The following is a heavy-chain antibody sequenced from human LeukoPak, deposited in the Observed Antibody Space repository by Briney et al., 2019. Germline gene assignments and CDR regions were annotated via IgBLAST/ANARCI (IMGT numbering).Heavy chain of an antibody. Sequence: PGGSLRLSCAASGFTVSSSSMNWVRLGPGKGLEWVSVISSDGNTYYADSVKGRFTISRDNSRNTLSLQMHGLRAEDTAVYYCARDRDDNWFDPWGQGTLVTVSS. V-gene: IGHV3-66*01. CDR2: ISSDGNT. CDR3: ARDRDDNWFDP. D-gene: IGHD3-10*01. CDR1: GFTVSSSS. J-gene: IGHJ5*02.